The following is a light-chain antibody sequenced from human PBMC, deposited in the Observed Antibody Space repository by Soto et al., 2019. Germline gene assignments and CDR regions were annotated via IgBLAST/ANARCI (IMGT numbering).Light chain of an antibody. CDR2: YDS. V-gene: IGLV3-21*04. CDR3: QGWDSSSDHVV. Sequence: SSELTQPPSVSVAPGKTARITCGGNNIGDKSVHWYQQKPGQAPVLVIFYDSARPSGIAERFSGSNSGNTATLTISRVEAGDEADYYCQGWDSSSDHVVFGGGTKLTVL. CDR1: NIGDKS. J-gene: IGLJ2*01.